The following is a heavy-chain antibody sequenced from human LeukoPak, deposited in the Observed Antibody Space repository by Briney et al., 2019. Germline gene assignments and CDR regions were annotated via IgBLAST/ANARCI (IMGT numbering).Heavy chain of an antibody. CDR1: GFTFDNYG. J-gene: IGHJ6*03. Sequence: GGSLRLSCAASGFTFDNYGMTWVRQVPGKGLEWVSGVNWNGGSTGYADSVKGRFTISRDNSKNTLYLQMNSLRGEDTAVYYCARVPYCGGDCYSWSYYYMDVWGIGTTVTISS. V-gene: IGHV3-20*04. CDR2: VNWNGGST. CDR3: ARVPYCGGDCYSWSYYYMDV. D-gene: IGHD2-21*02.